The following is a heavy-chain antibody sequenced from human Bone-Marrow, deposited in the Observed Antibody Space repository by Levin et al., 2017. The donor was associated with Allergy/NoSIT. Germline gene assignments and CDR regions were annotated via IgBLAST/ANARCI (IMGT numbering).Heavy chain of an antibody. Sequence: SETLSLTCTVSGGSISGSNYYWAWIRQPPGKELEWIGSVYYSGNTFYSPSLENRVTISVDTSKKQFSLKLNSATAADTAVYFCARDPQALARRGYFDLWGQGTLVAVSS. J-gene: IGHJ4*02. V-gene: IGHV4-39*07. D-gene: IGHD5-12*01. CDR3: ARDPQALARRGYFDL. CDR2: VYYSGNT. CDR1: GGSISGSNYY.